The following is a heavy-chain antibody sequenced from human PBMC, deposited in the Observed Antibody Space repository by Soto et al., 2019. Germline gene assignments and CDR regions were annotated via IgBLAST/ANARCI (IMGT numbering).Heavy chain of an antibody. V-gene: IGHV4-4*07. CDR3: ARDRNYYDSSGYYMSFDY. D-gene: IGHD3-22*01. CDR1: GGSISSYY. J-gene: IGHJ4*02. Sequence: SETLSLTCTVSGGSISSYYWSWIRQPAGKGLEWIGRIYTSGSTNYNPSLKSRVTMSVDTSKNQFSLKLSSVTAADTAVYYCARDRNYYDSSGYYMSFDYWGQGTLVTVSS. CDR2: IYTSGST.